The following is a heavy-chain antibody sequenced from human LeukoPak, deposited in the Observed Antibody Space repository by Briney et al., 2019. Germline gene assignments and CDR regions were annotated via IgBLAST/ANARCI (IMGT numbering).Heavy chain of an antibody. D-gene: IGHD2-2*01. J-gene: IGHJ3*02. CDR2: ISGSGGST. CDR1: GFTFSSYA. V-gene: IGHV3-23*01. Sequence: GGSLRLSCAASGFTFSSYAMSWVRQAPGEGLEWVSAISGSGGSTYYADSVKGRFTISRDNSKNTLYLQMNSLRAEDTAVYYCARADCSSTSCPERAFDIWGQGTMVTVSS. CDR3: ARADCSSTSCPERAFDI.